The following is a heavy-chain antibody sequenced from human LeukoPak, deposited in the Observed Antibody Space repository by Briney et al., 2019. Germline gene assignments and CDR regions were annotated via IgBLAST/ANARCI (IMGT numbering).Heavy chain of an antibody. CDR3: ARARGYYDSSGYYYSY. CDR2: ISSSSSYI. Sequence: GGSLRLSCAASGFTFSSYSMNWVRQAPGKGLEWVSSISSSSSYIYYADSVKGRFTISRDNAKNSLYLQMNSLRAEDTAVYYCARARGYYDSSGYYYSYWGQGTLVTVSS. J-gene: IGHJ4*02. CDR1: GFTFSSYS. V-gene: IGHV3-21*01. D-gene: IGHD3-22*01.